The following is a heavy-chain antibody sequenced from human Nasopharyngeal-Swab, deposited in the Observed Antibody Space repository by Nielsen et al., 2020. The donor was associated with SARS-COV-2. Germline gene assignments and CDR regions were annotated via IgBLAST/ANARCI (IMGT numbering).Heavy chain of an antibody. V-gene: IGHV1-24*01. Sequence: ASVKVSCKVSGYTLTELSIHWLGQAPGKGLEWVGGFNPEDGETIYAQKFQGRVTMTEDTSTDTAYMELSSLTSEDTAVYYCTTVAGSYGRFDYWGQGTLVTVSS. CDR1: GYTLTELS. CDR2: FNPEDGET. CDR3: TTVAGSYGRFDY. J-gene: IGHJ4*02. D-gene: IGHD1-26*01.